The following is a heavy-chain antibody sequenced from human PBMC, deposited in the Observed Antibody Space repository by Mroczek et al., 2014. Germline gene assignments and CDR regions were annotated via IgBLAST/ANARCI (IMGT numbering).Heavy chain of an antibody. Sequence: QVQLVQSGPGLVKPSETLSLTCTVSGGSISSSSYYWGWIRQPPGKGLEWIGSIYYSGSTYYNPSLKSRVTISVDTSKNQFSLKLSSVTAADTAVYYCASSRGVGTRRFFGVVIDWGQGTLVTVSS. CDR2: IYYSGST. V-gene: IGHV4-39*01. D-gene: IGHD3-3*01. J-gene: IGHJ4*02. CDR1: GGSISSSSYY. CDR3: ASSRGVGTRRFFGVVID.